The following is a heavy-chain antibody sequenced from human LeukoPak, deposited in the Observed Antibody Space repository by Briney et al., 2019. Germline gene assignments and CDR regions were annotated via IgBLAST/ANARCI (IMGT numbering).Heavy chain of an antibody. V-gene: IGHV4-39*01. CDR1: GGSISSSSYY. D-gene: IGHD1-14*01. CDR3: ARHQRVITKKNSGNWFDP. CDR2: IYYSGST. Sequence: SETLSLTCTVSGGSISSSSYYWGWIRQPPGKGLEWIGCIYYSGSTYYNPSLKSRVTISVDTSKNQYSLKLSSVTAADTAVYYCARHQRVITKKNSGNWFDPWGQGTLVTVSS. J-gene: IGHJ5*02.